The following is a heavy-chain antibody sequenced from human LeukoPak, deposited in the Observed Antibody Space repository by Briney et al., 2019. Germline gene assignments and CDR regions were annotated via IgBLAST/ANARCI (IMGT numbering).Heavy chain of an antibody. CDR1: GFTLSTDW. CDR2: INSDRSNT. J-gene: IGHJ4*02. D-gene: IGHD3-10*01. CDR3: VAGSSTF. V-gene: IGHV3-74*01. Sequence: GGSLRRSCAAAGFTLSTDWMHWGRQAPGKGLVWVSRINSDRSNTTYADSVKGRFTISRDNAKNTLYLQMNSLGVGDTAVYYCVAGSSTFRGQGTLVTVSS.